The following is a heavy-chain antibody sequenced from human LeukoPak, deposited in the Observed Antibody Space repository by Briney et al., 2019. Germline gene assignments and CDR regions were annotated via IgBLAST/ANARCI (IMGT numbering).Heavy chain of an antibody. V-gene: IGHV1-69*13. J-gene: IGHJ1*01. CDR3: ARDSSEFRSLIPH. CDR1: GGTFSSYA. D-gene: IGHD2-21*01. CDR2: IIPIFGTA. Sequence: SVKVSCTASGGTFSSYAISWVRQAPGQGLEWMGGIIPIFGTAKYAQKFQGRVTITADESTSTAYMELSSLRSEDTAVYYCARDSSEFRSLIPHWGQGTLVTVSS.